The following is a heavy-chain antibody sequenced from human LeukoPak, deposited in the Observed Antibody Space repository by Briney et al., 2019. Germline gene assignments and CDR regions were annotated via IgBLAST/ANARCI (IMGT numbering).Heavy chain of an antibody. V-gene: IGHV1-2*02. J-gene: IGHJ4*02. Sequence: EASVKVSCKASGYTFTGYYMHWVRQAPGQGLEWMGWINPNSGGTNYAQKFQGRVTMTRDTSISTAYMELSRLRSDDTAVYYCARASRELLTGFDYWGQGTLVTVSS. CDR2: INPNSGGT. D-gene: IGHD1-26*01. CDR1: GYTFTGYY. CDR3: ARASRELLTGFDY.